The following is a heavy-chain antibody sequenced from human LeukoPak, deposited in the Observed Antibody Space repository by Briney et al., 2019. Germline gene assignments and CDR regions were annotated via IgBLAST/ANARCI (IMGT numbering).Heavy chain of an antibody. J-gene: IGHJ4*02. CDR2: INPNSGGT. Sequence: GASVTVSFTGSGYTFTIYYMHWVRQAPGQGMEWMGWINPNSGGTNYARKFQRRVTMTRDTTISTAYMYLSRLRSDDTAVYYCTSSASQYSSSCFDYWGQGTLVTVSS. D-gene: IGHD6-13*01. CDR3: TSSASQYSSSCFDY. CDR1: GYTFTIYY. V-gene: IGHV1-2*02.